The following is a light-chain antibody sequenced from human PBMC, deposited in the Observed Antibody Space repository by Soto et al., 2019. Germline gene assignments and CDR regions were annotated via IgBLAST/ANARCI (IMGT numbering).Light chain of an antibody. J-gene: IGKJ1*01. CDR1: QSVSSN. V-gene: IGKV3-15*01. CDR3: QQDNNWPTT. Sequence: EIVMTQSPATLSVSPEERATLSCRASQSVSSNLAWYQQKPGQAPRLLIYGASTRATGIPARFSGSGSGTEFTLTISSLQSEDFAVYYCQQDNNWPTTFGQGTKVDIK. CDR2: GAS.